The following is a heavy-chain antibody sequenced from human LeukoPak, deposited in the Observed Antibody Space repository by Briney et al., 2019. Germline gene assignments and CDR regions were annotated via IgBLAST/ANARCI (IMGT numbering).Heavy chain of an antibody. CDR1: GFTFSSYA. D-gene: IGHD3-10*01. CDR3: ARSSMVRGVKGNFFDY. CDR2: ISYDGSNK. V-gene: IGHV3-30-3*01. Sequence: GGSLRLSCAASGFTFSSYAMHWVRQAPGKGLEWVAVISYDGSNKYYADSVKGRFTISRDNSKNTLYLQVNSLRAEDTAVYYCARSSMVRGVKGNFFDYWGQGTLVTVSS. J-gene: IGHJ4*02.